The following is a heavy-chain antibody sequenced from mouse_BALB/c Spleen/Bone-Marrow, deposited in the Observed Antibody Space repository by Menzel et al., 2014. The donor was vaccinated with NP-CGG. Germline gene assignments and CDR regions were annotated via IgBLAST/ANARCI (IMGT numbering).Heavy chain of an antibody. D-gene: IGHD2-3*01. CDR3: TRDGSPFAY. V-gene: IGHV1-20*01. CDR1: NYSFTEYF. CDR2: INPYNGDT. Sequence: VQLQQSGPELVKPGASVKISCKASNYSFTEYFMNWVKQSHGKSLEWNGRINPYNGDTFYNQKFKDKATLTVDKSSSTAYMQLSSTTSEDSAVYYCTRDGSPFAYWGQGTLVTVSA. J-gene: IGHJ3*01.